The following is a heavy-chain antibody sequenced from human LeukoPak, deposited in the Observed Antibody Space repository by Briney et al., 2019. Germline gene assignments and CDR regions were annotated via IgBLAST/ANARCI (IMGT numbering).Heavy chain of an antibody. CDR1: GGTFSSYA. V-gene: IGHV1-69*13. D-gene: IGHD6-13*01. Sequence: SVKVSCKASGGTFSSYAISWVRQAPGQGLEWMGGIIPIFGTANYAQKFQGRVTITADESTSTAYMELSSLRSEDTAVYYCARDSALQQLERYFDYWGQGTLVTVSS. J-gene: IGHJ4*02. CDR2: IIPIFGTA. CDR3: ARDSALQQLERYFDY.